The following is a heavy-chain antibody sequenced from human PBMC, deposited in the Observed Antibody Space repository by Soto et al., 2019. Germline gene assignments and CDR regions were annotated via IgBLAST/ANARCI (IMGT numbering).Heavy chain of an antibody. J-gene: IGHJ4*02. CDR3: GRLEGLATISYYFDY. Sequence: SETLSLTSTVSGGSINNDPYYWGWIRQPPGKGLEWIGNIDDSGSTYYSPSLESRVTISVDKSKNQFSLKLMSVSAADTAVYYCGRLEGLATISYYFDYWGQGALVTVSS. CDR1: GGSINNDPYY. D-gene: IGHD3-9*01. CDR2: IDDSGST. V-gene: IGHV4-39*01.